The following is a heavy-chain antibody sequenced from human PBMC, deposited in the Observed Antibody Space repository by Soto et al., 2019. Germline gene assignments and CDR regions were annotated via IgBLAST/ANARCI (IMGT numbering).Heavy chain of an antibody. CDR2: IYYSGST. CDR1: GGSISSSSYY. CDR3: ASSLRYFDWLLSFYWFDP. Sequence: KPSETLSLTCTVSGGSISSSSYYWGWIRQPPGKGLEWIGSIYYSGSTYYNPSLKSRVTISVDTSKNQFSLKLSSVTAADTAVYYCASSLRYFDWLLSFYWFDPWGQGTLVTVSS. D-gene: IGHD3-9*01. J-gene: IGHJ5*02. V-gene: IGHV4-39*01.